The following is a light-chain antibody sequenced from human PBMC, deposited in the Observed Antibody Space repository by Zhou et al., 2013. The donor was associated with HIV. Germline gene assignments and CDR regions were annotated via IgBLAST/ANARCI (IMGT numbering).Light chain of an antibody. CDR1: QSVRSSY. CDR3: QQRDNWPPRIT. CDR2: DAS. Sequence: EIVMTQSPATLSVFPGERATLSCRASQSVRSSYLAWYQQRPGQAPRLLIYDASNRATGIPARFSGSGSGTDFTLTISSLEPEDFAVYYCQQRDNWPPRITFGQGTRLEIK. J-gene: IGKJ5*01. V-gene: IGKV3-11*01.